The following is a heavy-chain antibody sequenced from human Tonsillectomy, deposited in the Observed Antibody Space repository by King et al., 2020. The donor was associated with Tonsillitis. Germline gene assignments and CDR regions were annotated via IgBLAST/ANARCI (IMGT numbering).Heavy chain of an antibody. V-gene: IGHV5-51*01. Sequence: QLVQSGAEVKKPGESLKISCKGSGYSFTSYWIGWVRQMPGKGLEWMGIIYPVDSDTRYSPSFQGQVTISADKSIRTAYLQWSSLKAPDTAMYYCARQGWWSASYFWAFAIWGQGTMVTVS. CDR1: GYSFTSYW. D-gene: IGHD1-26*01. CDR2: IYPVDSDT. CDR3: ARQGWWSASYFWAFAI. J-gene: IGHJ3*02.